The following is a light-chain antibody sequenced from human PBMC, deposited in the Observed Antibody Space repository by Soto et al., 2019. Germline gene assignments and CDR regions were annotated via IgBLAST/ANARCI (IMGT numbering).Light chain of an antibody. CDR3: CSYTSTSAYVV. CDR1: SSDVGGHDY. CDR2: DVT. J-gene: IGLJ2*01. Sequence: QSVLTQPASVSGSPGQSITISCTGTSSDVGGHDYVSWYQQHPGKAPKLMIYDVTNRPSGVSNRFSGSKSDNTASLTISGLQTEDEADYHCCSYTSTSAYVVFGGGTKLTVL. V-gene: IGLV2-14*01.